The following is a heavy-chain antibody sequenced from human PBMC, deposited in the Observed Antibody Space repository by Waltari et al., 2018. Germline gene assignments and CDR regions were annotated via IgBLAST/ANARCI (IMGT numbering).Heavy chain of an antibody. CDR2: INPNSGGT. V-gene: IGHV1-2*06. J-gene: IGHJ3*02. Sequence: QVQLVQSGAEVKKPGASVKVSCKASGYTFTGYSMHWTRQAPGRGLGWMGRINPNSGGTNYAQKFQGRVTMTRDTSISTAYMELSRLRSDDTAVYYCARVHYDSSGYYYNAFDIWGQGTMVTVSS. D-gene: IGHD3-22*01. CDR1: GYTFTGYS. CDR3: ARVHYDSSGYYYNAFDI.